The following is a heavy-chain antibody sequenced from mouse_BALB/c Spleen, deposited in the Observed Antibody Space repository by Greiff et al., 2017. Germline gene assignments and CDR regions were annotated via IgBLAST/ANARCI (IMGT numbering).Heavy chain of an antibody. V-gene: IGHV1-84*02. CDR3: ARSQGYYGYFYAMDY. CDR2: IYPGSGNT. J-gene: IGHJ4*01. Sequence: QVQLQQSGPELVKPGASVKISCKASGYTFTDYYINWVKQKPGQGLEWIGWIYPGSGNTKYNEKFKGKATLTVDTSSSTAYMQLSSLTSEDTAVYFCARSQGYYGYFYAMDYWGQGTSVTVSS. D-gene: IGHD1-2*01. CDR1: GYTFTDYY.